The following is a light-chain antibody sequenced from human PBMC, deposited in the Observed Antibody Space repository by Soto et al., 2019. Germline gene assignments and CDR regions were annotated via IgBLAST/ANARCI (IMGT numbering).Light chain of an antibody. CDR2: KAS. CDR3: QQYNSYPLT. Sequence: DIQMTQSPSTLSASVGDRVTITCRASQSISTWLAWYQEKPGKAPKLLVYKASSLESGVPSRFSGSGSGTEFTLTISSLQPDDFATYYCQQYNSYPLTFGGGTKVEIK. J-gene: IGKJ4*01. V-gene: IGKV1-5*03. CDR1: QSISTW.